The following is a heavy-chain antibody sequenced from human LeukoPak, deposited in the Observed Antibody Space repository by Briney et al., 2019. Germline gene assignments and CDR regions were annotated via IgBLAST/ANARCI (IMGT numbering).Heavy chain of an antibody. CDR3: TRDQTPYY. J-gene: IGHJ4*02. V-gene: IGHV3-49*04. CDR2: IRSKIYGGTA. CDR1: GFTFGDYA. Sequence: PGGSLRLSCTASGFTFGDYAMTWVRQAPGKGLEWVGFIRSKIYGGTAEYAASVQGRFTISRDDSKGIAYLQMNRLKTEDTAVYYCTRDQTPYYWGQGTLVTVSS.